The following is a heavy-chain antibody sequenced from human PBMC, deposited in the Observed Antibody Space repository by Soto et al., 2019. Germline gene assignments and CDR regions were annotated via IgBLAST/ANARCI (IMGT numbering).Heavy chain of an antibody. D-gene: IGHD6-19*01. CDR2: ISAYNGNT. CDR1: GYTFTSYG. Sequence: ASVKVSCKASGYTFTSYGISWVRQAPGQGLEWMGWISAYNGNTNYAQKLQGRVTMTTDTSTSTAYMELRSLRSDDTAVFSCARESVGLATPEAFDIWGQGTMVTVSS. CDR3: ARESVGLATPEAFDI. J-gene: IGHJ3*02. V-gene: IGHV1-18*01.